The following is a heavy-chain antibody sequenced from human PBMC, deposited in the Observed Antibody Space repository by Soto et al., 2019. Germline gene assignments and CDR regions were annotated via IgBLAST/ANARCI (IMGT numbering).Heavy chain of an antibody. CDR3: TGARGDY. CDR2: IKSKTDGGTT. CDR1: GFTFSDAW. D-gene: IGHD1-26*01. J-gene: IGHJ4*02. V-gene: IGHV3-15*01. Sequence: EVQLVESGGGLVKPGGSLRVSCAASGFTFSDAWMSWVRQAPGKGLEWVGRIKSKTDGGTTDYAAPAKGRFSISRDDSKNTLYLQMNGLKTEDTAVYYCTGARGDYWGQGTLVTVSS.